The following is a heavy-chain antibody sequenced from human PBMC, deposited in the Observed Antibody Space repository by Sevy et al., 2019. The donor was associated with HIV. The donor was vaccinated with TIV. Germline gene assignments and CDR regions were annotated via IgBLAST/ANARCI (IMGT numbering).Heavy chain of an antibody. CDR2: IIPIFGTA. Sequence: GLSVKVSCKASGGTFSSYAISWVRQAPGQGLEWMGRIIPIFGTANYAQKFQGRVTITADESTSTAYMELSSLRSEDTAVYYCARDVYYDILTGHDAFDIWGQGTMVTVSS. V-gene: IGHV1-69*13. CDR3: ARDVYYDILTGHDAFDI. CDR1: GGTFSSYA. J-gene: IGHJ3*02. D-gene: IGHD3-9*01.